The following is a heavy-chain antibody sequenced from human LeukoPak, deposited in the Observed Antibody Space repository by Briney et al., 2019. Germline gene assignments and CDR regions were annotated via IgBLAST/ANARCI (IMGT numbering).Heavy chain of an antibody. J-gene: IGHJ3*02. Sequence: GGSLRLSCADSGFTFSPYWMHWVRQAPGKGLEWVSGISWNSGSIGYADSVKGRFTISRDNAKNSLYLQMNSLRAEDTALYYCAKTGSDAFDIWGQGTMVTVSS. CDR1: GFTFSPYW. D-gene: IGHD6-6*01. CDR2: ISWNSGSI. CDR3: AKTGSDAFDI. V-gene: IGHV3-9*01.